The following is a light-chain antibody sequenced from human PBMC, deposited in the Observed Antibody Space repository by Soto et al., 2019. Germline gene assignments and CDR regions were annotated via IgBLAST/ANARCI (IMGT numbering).Light chain of an antibody. CDR3: QQHGSSPRT. Sequence: EIVLTQSPGTLSLSPGERATLSCRASQSVSSSYLAWYQQKPGQAPRLLIYGASSRATGIPGMFSGSGSGTDFTFTISRLEPEDFAVYYCQQHGSSPRTFGQGTKVEIK. CDR2: GAS. V-gene: IGKV3-20*01. J-gene: IGKJ1*01. CDR1: QSVSSSY.